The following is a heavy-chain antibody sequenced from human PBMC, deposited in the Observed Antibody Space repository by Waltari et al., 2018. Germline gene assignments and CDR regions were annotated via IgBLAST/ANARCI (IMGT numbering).Heavy chain of an antibody. CDR1: AGSITNNRHY. Sequence: QLQLQESGPGLVKPSETLSLTCSVSAGSITNNRHYWGWIRQPPGQGLEWIGTMSYSGATYSSPSLQSRVTISRDTSKNQLSLKLGSVTAADTAVYYCATYIGASVGTAAFDVWGQGTMVTVSS. V-gene: IGHV4-39*01. CDR3: ATYIGASVGTAAFDV. J-gene: IGHJ3*01. CDR2: MSYSGAT. D-gene: IGHD5-12*01.